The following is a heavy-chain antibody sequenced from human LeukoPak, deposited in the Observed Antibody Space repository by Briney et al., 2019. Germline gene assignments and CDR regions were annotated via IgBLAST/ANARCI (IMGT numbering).Heavy chain of an antibody. J-gene: IGHJ4*02. Sequence: GASVKVSCKASGYTFTGYYMHWVRQAPGQGLEWMGWINPNRGGTNYAQKFRGRLTKTSDTSISTPYIELSRLRSDDTAVYYCAREMDLAAGYFDYWGEGTLVTVSS. CDR1: GYTFTGYY. CDR3: AREMDLAAGYFDY. V-gene: IGHV1-2*02. CDR2: INPNRGGT. D-gene: IGHD6-13*01.